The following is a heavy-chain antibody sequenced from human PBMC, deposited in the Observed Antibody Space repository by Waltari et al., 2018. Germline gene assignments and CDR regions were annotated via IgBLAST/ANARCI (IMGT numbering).Heavy chain of an antibody. Sequence: QVQLVQSGAEVKKPGASVKVSCKASGYTFTDFYIHWVRQAPGQGLEWMGTVTPNGGSTTYAQKLHDRVTMTRDTSTSTVYMELSSLRSEDTAVYYCARAGSTLIWGVAEWGQGTLVTVSS. V-gene: IGHV1-46*04. CDR3: ARAGSTLIWGVAE. J-gene: IGHJ4*02. CDR1: GYTFTDFY. CDR2: VTPNGGST. D-gene: IGHD2-2*01.